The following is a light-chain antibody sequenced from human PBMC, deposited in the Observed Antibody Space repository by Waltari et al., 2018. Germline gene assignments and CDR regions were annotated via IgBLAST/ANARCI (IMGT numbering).Light chain of an antibody. J-gene: IGKJ5*01. V-gene: IGKV4-1*01. CDR3: QQYYSSPVT. Sequence: DIVMTQSPDSLAVSLGEGATINRKSSQSVLYRSDNKNYLGWYQQKPGLPPKLLIYWASTRESGVPDRFSGSGSGTDFTLTISSLQAEDVAVYYCQQYYSSPVTFGQGTRLEIK. CDR2: WAS. CDR1: QSVLYRSDNKNY.